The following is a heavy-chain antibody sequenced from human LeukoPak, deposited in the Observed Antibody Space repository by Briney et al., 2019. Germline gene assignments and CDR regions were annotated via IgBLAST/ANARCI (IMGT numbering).Heavy chain of an antibody. CDR3: ARFRKTIVGTYFDY. D-gene: IGHD6-13*01. CDR2: IYYSGST. Sequence: SETLSLTCTVSGGSISSYYWSWIRQPPGKGLEWIGYIYYSGSTNYNPSLKSRVTISVDTSKNQFSLKLSSVTAADTAVYYCARFRKTIVGTYFDYWGQGTLVTVSS. V-gene: IGHV4-59*01. J-gene: IGHJ4*02. CDR1: GGSISSYY.